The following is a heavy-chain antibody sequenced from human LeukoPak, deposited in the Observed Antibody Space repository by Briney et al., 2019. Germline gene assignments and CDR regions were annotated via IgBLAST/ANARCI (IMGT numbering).Heavy chain of an antibody. D-gene: IGHD3-22*01. CDR1: GFTFNNYG. J-gene: IGHJ4*02. CDR2: IAGGGETT. Sequence: GGSLRLSCAVSGFTFNNYGMSWVRQAPGMGLEWVSAIAGGGETTYYADSVKGRFTISRDYSKNTLYLQMNSVRAEDTAVYYCARKAARTSGYDYWGQGILVTVSS. V-gene: IGHV3-23*01. CDR3: ARKAARTSGYDY.